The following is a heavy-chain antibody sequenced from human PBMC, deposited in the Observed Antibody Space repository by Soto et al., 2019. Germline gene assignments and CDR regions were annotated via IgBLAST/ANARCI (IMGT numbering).Heavy chain of an antibody. V-gene: IGHV4-39*01. CDR2: IYYSGTT. Sequence: QLQLQESGPGLVKPSETLSLTCTVSGGSISSSNYFWGWIRQPPGKGLEWIGSIYYSGTTYYNPSLKSRVTISRDTSKNQFSLKLSSVTAADTAVYYCARLKGSYWWLDYWGQGTLVTVSS. CDR1: GGSISSSNYF. CDR3: ARLKGSYWWLDY. D-gene: IGHD3-10*01. J-gene: IGHJ4*02.